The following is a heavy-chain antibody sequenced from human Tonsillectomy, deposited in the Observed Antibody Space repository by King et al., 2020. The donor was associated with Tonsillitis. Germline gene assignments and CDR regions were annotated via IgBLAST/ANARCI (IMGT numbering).Heavy chain of an antibody. CDR2: FSSSSSTI. J-gene: IGHJ4*02. Sequence: VQLVESVGGLVQPWWSLRLSCAASGFTFSSYSMNWVRQAPGKGLEWVSYFSSSSSTIYYADSVKGRFTISRDTAKNSLYLQMNSLRAEETAVYYCARDPGGLDYWGQGTLVTVSS. D-gene: IGHD2-8*02. CDR3: ARDPGGLDY. CDR1: GFTFSSYS. V-gene: IGHV3-48*01.